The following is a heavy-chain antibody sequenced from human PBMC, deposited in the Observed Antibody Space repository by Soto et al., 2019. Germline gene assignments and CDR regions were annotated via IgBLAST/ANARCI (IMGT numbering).Heavy chain of an antibody. J-gene: IGHJ6*02. V-gene: IGHV3-30*18. CDR1: GFTFSSYG. CDR3: AKGRVLREPVGMDV. Sequence: QVQLVESGGGVVQPGRSLRLSCAASGFTFSSYGMHWVRQAPGKGLEWVAVISYDGSNKYYADSVKGRFTISRDNSKNTLYLQMNSLRAEDTAVYYCAKGRVLREPVGMDVWGQGTTVTVSS. D-gene: IGHD3-3*01. CDR2: ISYDGSNK.